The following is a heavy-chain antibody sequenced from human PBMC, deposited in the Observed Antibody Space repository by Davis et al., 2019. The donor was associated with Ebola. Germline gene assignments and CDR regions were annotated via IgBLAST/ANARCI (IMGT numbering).Heavy chain of an antibody. CDR1: GFVFNNGW. CDR2: IYYSGNT. D-gene: IGHD2-15*01. CDR3: ARQVSRSGLYSHAFDI. V-gene: IGHV4-59*01. Sequence: PGGSLRLSCSVSGFVFNNGWMSWVRQPPGKGLEWIGYIYYSGNTNYNPSLKSRVTISVDTSKNQFSLKLSSVTAADTAVYYCARQVSRSGLYSHAFDIWGQGTMVTVSS. J-gene: IGHJ3*02.